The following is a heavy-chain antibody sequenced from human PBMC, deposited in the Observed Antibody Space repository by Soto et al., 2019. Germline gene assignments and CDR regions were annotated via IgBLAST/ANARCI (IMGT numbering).Heavy chain of an antibody. CDR2: VYHNGRT. D-gene: IGHD6-13*01. CDR3: AREDRISAPGGIWFRP. CDR1: GGSMDNFY. V-gene: IGHV4-59*01. J-gene: IGHJ5*02. Sequence: LSLTCSVSGGSMDNFYWSWIRQAPGKGLEWIGYVYHNGRTSYNPSLKSRVSISVDRSKNQFSLNLSSVTAADTAMYYCAREDRISAPGGIWFRPWGQGTQVTVSS.